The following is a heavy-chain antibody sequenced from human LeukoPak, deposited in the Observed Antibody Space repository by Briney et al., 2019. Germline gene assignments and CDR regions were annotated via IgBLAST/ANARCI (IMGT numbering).Heavy chain of an antibody. CDR3: AQGASPDY. CDR1: TFTFSQSA. J-gene: IGHJ4*02. D-gene: IGHD2-2*01. CDR2: ISGSGYST. Sequence: GGSLRLSCAASTFTFSQSAMSWVRQAPGKGLEWVSSISGSGYSTNYADSVKGRFTISRDNSNNTLSLQMNSLRVEDTAKYYCAQGASPDYWGQGTLVTVSS. V-gene: IGHV3-23*01.